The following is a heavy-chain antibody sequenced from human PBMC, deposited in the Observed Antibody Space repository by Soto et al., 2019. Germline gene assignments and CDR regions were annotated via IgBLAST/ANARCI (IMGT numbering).Heavy chain of an antibody. CDR1: GCTFTSYY. V-gene: IGHV1-46*01. D-gene: IGHD6-6*01. J-gene: IGHJ4*02. CDR2: INPSGGST. Sequence: QVQLVQSGAEVKKPGASVKVSCKASGCTFTSYYMHWVRQAPGQGLEWMGIINPSGGSTSYAQKFQGRVTMTRDTSTSTVYMELSSLRSEDTAVYYCARGGGAARSGNYFDYWGQGTLVTVSS. CDR3: ARGGGAARSGNYFDY.